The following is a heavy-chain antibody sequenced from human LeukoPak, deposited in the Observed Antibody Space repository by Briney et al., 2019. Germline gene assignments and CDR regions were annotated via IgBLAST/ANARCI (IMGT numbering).Heavy chain of an antibody. CDR3: ARDLSFVRGVPLAFDI. CDR1: GGSISSYY. Sequence: PSETLSLTCTVSGGSISSYYWSWIRQPPGKGLEWIGYIYYSGSTNYNPSLKSRVTISVDTSKNQFSLKPSSVTAADTAVYYCARDLSFVRGVPLAFDIWGQGTMVTVSS. CDR2: IYYSGST. V-gene: IGHV4-59*01. D-gene: IGHD3-10*02. J-gene: IGHJ3*02.